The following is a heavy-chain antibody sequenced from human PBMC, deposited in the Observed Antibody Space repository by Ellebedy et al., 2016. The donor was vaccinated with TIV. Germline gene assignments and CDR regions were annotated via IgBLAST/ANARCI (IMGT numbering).Heavy chain of an antibody. V-gene: IGHV1-3*01. CDR2: INAGNGKT. CDR1: GYIFGDYV. CDR3: ARGDRLEYYNFRSGYSENGMDV. J-gene: IGHJ6*02. D-gene: IGHD3-3*01. Sequence: ASVKVSCKASGYIFGDYVLHWVTQAPGQRLEWMGWINAGNGKTDYSEKFQGRVTFTRDTSANTVYMELSSLKSEDTAVYYCARGDRLEYYNFRSGYSENGMDVWGQGTTVTVSS.